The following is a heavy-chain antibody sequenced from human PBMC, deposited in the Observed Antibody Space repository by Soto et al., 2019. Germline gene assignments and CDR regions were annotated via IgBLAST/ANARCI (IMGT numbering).Heavy chain of an antibody. CDR2: ISYDGSNK. D-gene: IGHD3-3*01. CDR3: ARSDFWSGYYRYYYGMDV. V-gene: IGHV3-30*03. Sequence: GGSLRLSCAASGFTFSSYVMHWVRQTPGKGLEWVAVISYDGSNKYYADSVKGRFTISRDNSKNTLYLQMNSLRAEDTAVYYCARSDFWSGYYRYYYGMDVWGQGTTVTVSS. J-gene: IGHJ6*02. CDR1: GFTFSSYV.